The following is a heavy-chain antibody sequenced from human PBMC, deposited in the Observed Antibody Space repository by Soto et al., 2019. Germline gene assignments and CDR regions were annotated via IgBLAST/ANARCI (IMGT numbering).Heavy chain of an antibody. CDR1: GGSISGYY. Sequence: SETLSLTCTVSGGSISGYYWSWVWQPAGKGLEWVGRIYSDGTTNYSPSLKSRVTMSLDTSKDQFSLHLNSVTAADTAVYYCSRVGCSNSKCYTRGMDVWGQGTTVTVSS. J-gene: IGHJ6*02. CDR2: IYSDGTT. D-gene: IGHD2-2*01. V-gene: IGHV4-4*07. CDR3: SRVGCSNSKCYTRGMDV.